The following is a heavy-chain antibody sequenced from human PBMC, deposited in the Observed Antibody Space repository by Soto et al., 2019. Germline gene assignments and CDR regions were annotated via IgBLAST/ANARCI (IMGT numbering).Heavy chain of an antibody. D-gene: IGHD2-21*02. CDR2: IITFVGKA. CDR3: ARVTGGPASGGHYMDV. Sequence: QVQLVQSGPEVKKPGSSVKVSCKTSGGTLSSYSISWVRQAPGQGLEWVGRIITFVGKANVEQQFQGRVTITADRSTDTTYMELRRLTSDDTAVYYCARVTGGPASGGHYMDVWGAGTTVTASS. CDR1: GGTLSSYS. J-gene: IGHJ6*03. V-gene: IGHV1-69*02.